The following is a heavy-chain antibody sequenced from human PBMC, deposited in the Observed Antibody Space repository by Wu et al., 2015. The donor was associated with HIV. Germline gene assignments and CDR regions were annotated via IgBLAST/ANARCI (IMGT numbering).Heavy chain of an antibody. V-gene: IGHV1-8*02. CDR2: MDPKSGSA. D-gene: IGHD5-24*01. Sequence: QVQLVQSGTVVQKPGTSVRVSCKISGYKFTSFNINWIRQVHGRGLEWMGWMDPKSGSAAFGRNFQGRVSMTRNNSMSTAYMELSRVTSDDTAIYYCARVGVLLTSAQLLEYFQHWGQGTRVVVSS. J-gene: IGHJ1*01. CDR3: ARVGVLLTSAQLLEYFQH. CDR1: GYKFTSFN.